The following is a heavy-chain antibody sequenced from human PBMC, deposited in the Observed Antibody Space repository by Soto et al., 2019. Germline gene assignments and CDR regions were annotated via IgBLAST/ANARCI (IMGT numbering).Heavy chain of an antibody. Sequence: QVQLVQSGAEVKKPGASVKVSCKASGYTFTTYGMSWVRQAPGQGLDWMGWISTYNGNTKYAARLQGRVTMTTDTTTSTAYMELRSLRSEDTAVYYCARGPTDYYDNSGNYFLDYWGQGPLVTVSS. J-gene: IGHJ4*02. D-gene: IGHD3-22*01. CDR2: ISTYNGNT. CDR1: GYTFTTYG. CDR3: ARGPTDYYDNSGNYFLDY. V-gene: IGHV1-18*01.